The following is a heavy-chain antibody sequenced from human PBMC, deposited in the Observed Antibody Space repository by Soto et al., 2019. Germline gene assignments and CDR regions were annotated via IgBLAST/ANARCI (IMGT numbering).Heavy chain of an antibody. CDR1: GGSISSYY. Sequence: SETLSLTCTVSGGSISSYYWSWIRQPPGKGLEWIGYVYYSGSTNYNPSLKSRVTISVATSKNQFSLKLSSVTAADTAVYYCARGGRGYSYGHFDYWGQGTLVTVS. CDR2: VYYSGST. CDR3: ARGGRGYSYGHFDY. J-gene: IGHJ4*02. D-gene: IGHD5-18*01. V-gene: IGHV4-59*01.